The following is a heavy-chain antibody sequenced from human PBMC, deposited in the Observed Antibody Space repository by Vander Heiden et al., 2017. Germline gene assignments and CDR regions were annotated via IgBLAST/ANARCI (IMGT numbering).Heavy chain of an antibody. J-gene: IGHJ4*02. CDR2: ISYDGSNK. D-gene: IGHD4-17*01. V-gene: IGHV3-30*03. CDR3: ALRTTVVTPPPYPDY. Sequence: QVQLSASGGGVVQPGRSLRLSCAASGFTFSSYGMHWVRQAPGKGLEWVAVISYDGSNKYYADSVKCRFTISRDNSKNTLYLQMNSLRAEDTAVYYCALRTTVVTPPPYPDYWGQGTLVTVSS. CDR1: GFTFSSYG.